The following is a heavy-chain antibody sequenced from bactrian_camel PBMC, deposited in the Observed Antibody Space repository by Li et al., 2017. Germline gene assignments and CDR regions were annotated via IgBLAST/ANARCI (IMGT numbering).Heavy chain of an antibody. J-gene: IGHJ6*01. V-gene: IGHV3S1*01. CDR3: AARGPYCYTKLSVRDFTY. Sequence: QVQLVESGGGSVQAGGSLRLSCAASGYTYNRNCMAWFRQAPGKEREGVARIATGSGNTYYADSVKGRFTISQDNAKNTVYLQSNSLKPEDTAMYYCAARGPYCYTKLSVRDFTYWGQGTQVTVS. CDR2: IATGSGNT. D-gene: IGHD2*01. CDR1: GYTYNRNC.